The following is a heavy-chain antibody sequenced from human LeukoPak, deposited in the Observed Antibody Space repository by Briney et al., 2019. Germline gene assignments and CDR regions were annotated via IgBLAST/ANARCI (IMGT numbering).Heavy chain of an antibody. D-gene: IGHD4-23*01. CDR1: GFTFTSYW. Sequence: GGSLRLSCAASGFTFTSYWIGWVRQMPGKGLEWMGIIYPGDSDTRYSPSFQGQVTISADKSISTAYLQWSSLKASDTAMYYCAIAYGGNSQFGYYFDYWGQGTLVTVSS. J-gene: IGHJ4*02. CDR3: AIAYGGNSQFGYYFDY. CDR2: IYPGDSDT. V-gene: IGHV5-51*01.